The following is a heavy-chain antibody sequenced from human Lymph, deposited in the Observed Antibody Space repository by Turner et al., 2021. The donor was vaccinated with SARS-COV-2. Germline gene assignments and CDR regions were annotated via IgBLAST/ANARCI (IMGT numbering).Heavy chain of an antibody. D-gene: IGHD4-17*01. CDR1: GGSISSGGYY. J-gene: IGHJ4*02. CDR2: IYYSGST. Sequence: QVQLQESGPGLVKPSQTLSLTCTFSGGSISSGGYYWSWIRQHPGEGLEWIGYIYYSGSTYYNPSLKSRVTISVDTSKNQFSLKLSSVTAADTAVYYCARDYGGNSNYFGYWGQGTLVTVSS. CDR3: ARDYGGNSNYFGY. V-gene: IGHV4-31*03.